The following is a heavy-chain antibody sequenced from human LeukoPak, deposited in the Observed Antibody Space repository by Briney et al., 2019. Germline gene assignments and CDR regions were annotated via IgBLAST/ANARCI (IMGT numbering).Heavy chain of an antibody. V-gene: IGHV1-8*01. CDR3: ARGGSIVVVVAATPGPLDY. CDR1: GYTFTSYD. D-gene: IGHD2-15*01. J-gene: IGHJ4*02. Sequence: ASVKVSCKASGYTFTSYDINWVRQATGQGLEWMEWMNPNSGNTGYAQKFQGRVTMTRNTSISTAYMELSRLRSDDTAVYYCARGGSIVVVVAATPGPLDYWGQGTLVTVSS. CDR2: MNPNSGNT.